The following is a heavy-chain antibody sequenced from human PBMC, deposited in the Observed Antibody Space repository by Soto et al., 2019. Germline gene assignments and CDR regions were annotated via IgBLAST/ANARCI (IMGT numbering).Heavy chain of an antibody. CDR1: GYTFSTSS. V-gene: IGHV1-18*01. CDR3: ARNTSEGFDS. CDR2: ITIYNGVT. J-gene: IGHJ4*02. Sequence: QVQLVQSGGQGMQPGASVTVSCKASGYTFSTSSITWVRQAPGQGLECLGWITIYNGVTKDAQSVQGRVTMTEDTASDTAYMELRSLRSADTAVYYCARNTSEGFDSWGQGTLVTVSS. D-gene: IGHD5-18*01.